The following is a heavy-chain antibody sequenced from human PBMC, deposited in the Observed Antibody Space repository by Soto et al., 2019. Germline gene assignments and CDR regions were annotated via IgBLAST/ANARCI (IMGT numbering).Heavy chain of an antibody. V-gene: IGHV4-59*01. J-gene: IGHJ4*02. CDR1: GGSISSYY. Sequence: SETLSLTCTVSGGSISSYYWSWIRQPPGKGLEWIGYIYYSGSTNYNPSLKSRVTILVDTSKNQFSLKLSSVTAADTAVYYCARRWGPTFDFWGQGTLVTVSS. CDR2: IYYSGST. CDR3: ARRWGPTFDF. D-gene: IGHD1-26*01.